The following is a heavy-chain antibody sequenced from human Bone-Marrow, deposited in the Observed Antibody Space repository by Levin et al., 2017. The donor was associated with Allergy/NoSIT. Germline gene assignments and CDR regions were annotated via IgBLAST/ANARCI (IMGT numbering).Heavy chain of an antibody. CDR1: GGTFSTYA. J-gene: IGHJ4*02. CDR3: ARDLEGSYSPFDN. Sequence: SVKVSCKASGGTFSTYAISWVRQAPGQGLEWMGRIIPNFGIANYAQKFQGRVTITADKSTSTAYMELSSLRSEDTAVYFCARDLEGSYSPFDNWGQGTLITVSS. D-gene: IGHD2-15*01. V-gene: IGHV1-69*04. CDR2: IIPNFGIA.